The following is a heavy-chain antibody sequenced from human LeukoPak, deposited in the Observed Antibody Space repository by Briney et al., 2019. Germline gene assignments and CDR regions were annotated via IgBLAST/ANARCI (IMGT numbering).Heavy chain of an antibody. D-gene: IGHD3-3*01. CDR2: INHSGST. CDR3: ALYDFWSGYSTY. CDR1: GGSISSGSYY. V-gene: IGHV4-61*09. Sequence: SQTLSLTCTVSGGSISSGSYYWSWIRQPAGKGLEWIGEINHSGSTNYNPSLKSRVTISVDTSKNQFSLKLSSVTAADTAVYYCALYDFWSGYSTYWGQGTLVTVSS. J-gene: IGHJ4*02.